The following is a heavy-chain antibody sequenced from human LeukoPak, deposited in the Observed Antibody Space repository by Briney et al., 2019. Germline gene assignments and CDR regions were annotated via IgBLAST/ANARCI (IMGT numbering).Heavy chain of an antibody. Sequence: GGSLRLSCAASGFTFSSYGMHWVRQAPGKGLEWVAVISYDGSNKYYADSVKGRFTISRDNSKNTLYLQMNSLRAEDTAVYYCAKDPCSGTTCYSIYWGQGTLVTVPS. J-gene: IGHJ4*02. D-gene: IGHD2-2*01. CDR1: GFTFSSYG. V-gene: IGHV3-30*18. CDR3: AKDPCSGTTCYSIY. CDR2: ISYDGSNK.